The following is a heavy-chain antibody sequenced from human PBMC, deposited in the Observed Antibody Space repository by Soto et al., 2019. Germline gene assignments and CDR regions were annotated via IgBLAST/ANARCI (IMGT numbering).Heavy chain of an antibody. CDR3: ARAIVVVITTASTYDY. V-gene: IGHV3-7*01. CDR2: IKQDGSEK. D-gene: IGHD3-22*01. J-gene: IGHJ4*02. CDR1: GFTFSGYW. Sequence: GSLRLSCAASGFTFSGYWMSWVRQAPGKGLEWVANIKQDGSEKYYVDSVKGRFTISRDNAKNSLYLQMNSLRAEDTAVYYCARAIVVVITTASTYDYWGQGTLVTVSS.